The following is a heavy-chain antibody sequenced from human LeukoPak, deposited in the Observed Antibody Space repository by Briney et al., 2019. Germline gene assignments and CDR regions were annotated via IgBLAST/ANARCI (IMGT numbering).Heavy chain of an antibody. D-gene: IGHD3-22*01. J-gene: IGHJ5*02. CDR1: GFTFSSYA. V-gene: IGHV3-23*01. Sequence: PGGSLRLSCAASGFTFSSYAMSWVRQAPGKGLEWVSAISGSGGSTYYADSVKSRFTISRDNSKNTLYLQMNSLRAEDTAVYYCAKDRDQDSRGPLLGFDPWGQGTLVTVSS. CDR2: ISGSGGST. CDR3: AKDRDQDSRGPLLGFDP.